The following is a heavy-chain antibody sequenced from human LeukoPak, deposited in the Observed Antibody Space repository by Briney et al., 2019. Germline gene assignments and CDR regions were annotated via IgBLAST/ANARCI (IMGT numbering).Heavy chain of an antibody. CDR3: ARETTGTTVY. D-gene: IGHD1-1*01. J-gene: IGHJ4*02. Sequence: GASVKVSCKASGGTFSIYAISWVRQAPGQGLEWMGGIIPIFGTANYAQKFQGRVTITADESTSTAYMELSSLRSEDTAVYYCARETTGTTVYWGQGTLVTVSS. CDR2: IIPIFGTA. CDR1: GGTFSIYA. V-gene: IGHV1-69*13.